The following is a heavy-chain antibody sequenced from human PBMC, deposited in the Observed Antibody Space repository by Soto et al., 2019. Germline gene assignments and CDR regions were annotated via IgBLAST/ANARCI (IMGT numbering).Heavy chain of an antibody. CDR2: IYYSGST. CDR1: GGSISSYY. Sequence: SETLSLTCTVSGGSISSYYWSWIRQPPGKGLEWIGYIYYSGSTNYNPSLKSRVTISVDTSKSQFSLKLSSVTAADTAVYYCARALRAYCGGDCYSAYFDYWGQGTLVSVSS. J-gene: IGHJ4*02. V-gene: IGHV4-59*08. CDR3: ARALRAYCGGDCYSAYFDY. D-gene: IGHD2-21*02.